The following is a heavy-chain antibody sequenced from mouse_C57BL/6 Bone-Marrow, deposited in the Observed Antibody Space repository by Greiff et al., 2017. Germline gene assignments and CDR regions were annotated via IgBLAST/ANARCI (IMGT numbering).Heavy chain of an antibody. Sequence: VQLKQSGAELVRPGASVKLSCTASGFNIKDDYMHWVKQRPEQGLEWIGWIDPENGDTEYASKFQGKATITADTSSNTASLQLSSLTSEDTAVYYCTGGGAMDYWGQGTSVTVSS. J-gene: IGHJ4*01. CDR2: IDPENGDT. V-gene: IGHV14-4*01. CDR3: TGGGAMDY. CDR1: GFNIKDDY.